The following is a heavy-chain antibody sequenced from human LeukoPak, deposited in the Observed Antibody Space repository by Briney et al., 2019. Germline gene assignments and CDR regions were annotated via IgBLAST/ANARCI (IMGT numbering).Heavy chain of an antibody. CDR1: GFTFNTYS. V-gene: IGHV3-48*04. CDR2: ISSSRGTI. CDR3: ARGRDLFDS. J-gene: IGHJ4*02. Sequence: GGSLRLSCVASGFTFNTYSMNWFRQAPGKGLEWISYISSSRGTIYYADSVKGRLTISRDNAKNSLYLQMNSLRVEDTAVYYCARGRDLFDSWGQGTLAIVSS.